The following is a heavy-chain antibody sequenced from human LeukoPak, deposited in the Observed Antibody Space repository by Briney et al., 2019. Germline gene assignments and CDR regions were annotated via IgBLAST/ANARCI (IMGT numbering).Heavy chain of an antibody. CDR3: ARGDGDY. J-gene: IGHJ4*02. Sequence: SETLSLTCTVSGGSISSYYWSWIRQPPGKGLEWIGYISYSGSTNYNPSLKSRATISVDTSKNQLSLKLSSVTAADTAVYYCARGDGDYWGQGTLVTVSS. CDR2: ISYSGST. CDR1: GGSISSYY. V-gene: IGHV4-59*01.